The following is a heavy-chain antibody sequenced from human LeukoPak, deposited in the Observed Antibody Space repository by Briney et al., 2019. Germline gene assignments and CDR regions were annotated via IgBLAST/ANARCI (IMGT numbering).Heavy chain of an antibody. J-gene: IGHJ4*02. Sequence: SEALSLTCSVSDGSMNSDYWNWIRRHPGKGLEWIGYIYYNGNTNYSPSLKSRVTMSVDTSKNLFSLKVSSVTAADTAVYYCASYRLYFDYWGQGILVTVSS. CDR1: DGSMNSDY. V-gene: IGHV4-59*01. CDR2: IYYNGNT. D-gene: IGHD1-26*01. CDR3: ASYRLYFDY.